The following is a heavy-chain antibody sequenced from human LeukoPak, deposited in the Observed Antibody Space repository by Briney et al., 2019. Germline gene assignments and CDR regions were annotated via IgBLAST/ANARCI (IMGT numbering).Heavy chain of an antibody. J-gene: IGHJ4*02. CDR3: ARVLGYCSSTSCLYYFDY. CDR2: INPNSGGT. V-gene: IGHV1-2*02. Sequence: AASVKVSCKASGYTFTGYYMHWVRQAPGQGLEWMGWINPNSGGTNYAQKFQGRVTMTRDTSISTAYMELSRLRSDDTAVYYCARVLGYCSSTSCLYYFDYWGRGTLVTVSS. CDR1: GYTFTGYY. D-gene: IGHD2-2*01.